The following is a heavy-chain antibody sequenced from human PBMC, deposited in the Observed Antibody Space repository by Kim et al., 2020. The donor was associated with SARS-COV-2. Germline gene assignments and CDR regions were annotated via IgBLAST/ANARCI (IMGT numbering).Heavy chain of an antibody. Sequence: SETLSLTCTVSGGSISSGGYYWSWIRQHPGKGLEWIGYIYYSGSTYYNPSLKSRVTISVDTSKNQFSLKLSSVTAADTAVYYCARDQGYYGSGNNYGMDVWGQGTTVTVSS. CDR2: IYYSGST. D-gene: IGHD3-10*01. CDR3: ARDQGYYGSGNNYGMDV. V-gene: IGHV4-31*03. CDR1: GGSISSGGYY. J-gene: IGHJ6*02.